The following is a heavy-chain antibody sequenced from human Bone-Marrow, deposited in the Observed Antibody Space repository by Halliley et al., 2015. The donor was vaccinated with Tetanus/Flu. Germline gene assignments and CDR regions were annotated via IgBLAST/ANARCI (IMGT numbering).Heavy chain of an antibody. D-gene: IGHD6-13*01. V-gene: IGHV4-4*02. CDR1: GASISSSNW. CDR2: IYHSGST. Sequence: TLSLTCAVSGASISSSNWWSWARQSPGKGLEWLGEIYHSGSTNYNPSLRGRVSMSIDKSKNRFSLEIVSVTAADMAMYYCARGREIATRSFDIWGQGTMVTVSS. CDR3: ARGREIATRSFDI. J-gene: IGHJ3*02.